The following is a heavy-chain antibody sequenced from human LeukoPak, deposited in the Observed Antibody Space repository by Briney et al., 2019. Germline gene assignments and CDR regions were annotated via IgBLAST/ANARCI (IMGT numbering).Heavy chain of an antibody. V-gene: IGHV4-34*01. CDR2: INHSGST. D-gene: IGHD4-17*01. CDR1: GGSFSGYY. CDR3: ARQGRLRYYYYYMDV. Sequence: SETLSLTCAVYGGSFSGYYWSWIRQPPGKGLEWIGEINHSGSTNYNPSLKSRVTISVDTSKNQFSLKLSSVTAADTAVYYCARQGRLRYYYYYMDVWGKGTTVTVSS. J-gene: IGHJ6*03.